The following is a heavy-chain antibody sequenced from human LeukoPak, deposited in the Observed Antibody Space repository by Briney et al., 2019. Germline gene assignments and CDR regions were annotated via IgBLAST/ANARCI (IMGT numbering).Heavy chain of an antibody. Sequence: IFGTANYAQKFQGRVTITADESTSTAYMELSSLRSEDTAVYYCARSVVVVPAATGAEYFQHWGQGTLVTVSS. CDR3: ARSVVVVPAATGAEYFQH. CDR2: IFGTA. J-gene: IGHJ1*01. D-gene: IGHD2-2*01. V-gene: IGHV1-69*01.